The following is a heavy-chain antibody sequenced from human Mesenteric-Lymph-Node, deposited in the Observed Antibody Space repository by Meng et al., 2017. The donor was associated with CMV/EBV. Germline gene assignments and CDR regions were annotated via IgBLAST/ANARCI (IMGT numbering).Heavy chain of an antibody. CDR3: ARDEYYYDSSGSDY. J-gene: IGHJ4*02. CDR2: ISAYNGNT. V-gene: IGHV1-18*01. CDR1: VSTFTSYG. D-gene: IGHD3-22*01. Sequence: SVSTFTSYGLSWVRQAPGQGLEWMGWISAYNGNTNYAQKLQGRVTMTTDTSTSTAYMELRSLRSDDTAVYYCARDEYYYDSSGSDYWGQGTPVTVSS.